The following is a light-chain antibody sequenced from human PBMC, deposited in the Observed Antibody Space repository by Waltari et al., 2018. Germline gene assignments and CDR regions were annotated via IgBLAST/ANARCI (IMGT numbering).Light chain of an antibody. J-gene: IGKJ2*01. CDR2: DTS. CDR1: RTVGTS. CDR3: QQYNYWPPAYT. Sequence: EVVLTQSPVTLSVSPGARATLSCRASRTVGTSLAWYQQKPGQAPRLLIYDTSTRATGFPARFSGSGSGTEFTLTISSLQSEDFGVYYCQQYNYWPPAYTFGQGTKLEIK. V-gene: IGKV3-15*01.